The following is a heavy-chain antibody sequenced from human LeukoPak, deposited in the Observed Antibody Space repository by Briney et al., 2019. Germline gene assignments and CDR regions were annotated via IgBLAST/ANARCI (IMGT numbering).Heavy chain of an antibody. CDR1: GGSISSGGYY. Sequence: SETLSLTCTVSGGSISSGGYYWSWIRQHPGKGLEWIGYIHYNGNTYYNPSLKSRVTISVDTSKNQFSLKLSSATAADTAVFYCARGAMGGANWFDPWGQGTLVTVSS. CDR3: ARGAMGGANWFDP. J-gene: IGHJ5*02. CDR2: IHYNGNT. D-gene: IGHD5-18*01. V-gene: IGHV4-31*03.